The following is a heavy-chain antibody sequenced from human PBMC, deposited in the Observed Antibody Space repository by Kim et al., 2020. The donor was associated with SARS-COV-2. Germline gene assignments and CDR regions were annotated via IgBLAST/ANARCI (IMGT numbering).Heavy chain of an antibody. V-gene: IGHV4-34*01. CDR2: INHSGST. Sequence: SETLSLTCAVYGGSFSGYYWSWIRQPPGKGLEWIGEINHSGSTNYNPSLKSRVTISVDTSKNQFSLKLSSVTAADTAVYYCARGPRLRDYSSSWYRRRRAYFDYWGQGTLVTVSS. CDR1: GGSFSGYY. J-gene: IGHJ4*02. CDR3: ARGPRLRDYSSSWYRRRRAYFDY. D-gene: IGHD6-13*01.